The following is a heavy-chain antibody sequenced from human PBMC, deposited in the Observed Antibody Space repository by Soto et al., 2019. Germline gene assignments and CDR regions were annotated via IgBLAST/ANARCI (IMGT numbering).Heavy chain of an antibody. CDR1: GGSISSSSYY. V-gene: IGHV4-39*01. CDR3: ARQYPVADYNWFDP. J-gene: IGHJ5*02. Sequence: QLQLQESGPGLVKPSETLSLTCTVSGGSISSSSYYWGWIRQPPGKGLEWLGSIHYSGSTYYNPSLKSRVTIAVDTSKNQFSLKLSSVTAADTAVYYCARQYPVADYNWFDPWGQGTLVTVSS. D-gene: IGHD6-19*01. CDR2: IHYSGST.